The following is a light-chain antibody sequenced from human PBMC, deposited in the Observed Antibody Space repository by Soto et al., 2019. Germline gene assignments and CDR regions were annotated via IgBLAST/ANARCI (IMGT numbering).Light chain of an antibody. CDR2: GAS. J-gene: IGKJ5*01. Sequence: EIVMTQSPATLSVSPGERATLSCRASQNISSSLAWYQQRPGQAPRLLIYGASTRATVIPARFSGSGSGTEFTLTISSLQSEDFAVYYCQQYNNWPPITFGQGTRLEIK. CDR1: QNISSS. CDR3: QQYNNWPPIT. V-gene: IGKV3D-15*01.